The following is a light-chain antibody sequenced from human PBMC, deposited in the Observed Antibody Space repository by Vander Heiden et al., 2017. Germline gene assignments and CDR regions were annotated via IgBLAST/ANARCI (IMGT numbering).Light chain of an antibody. CDR2: TAS. CDR3: QQDNSYPLT. CDR1: QGISSY. V-gene: IGKV1-9*01. J-gene: IGKJ4*01. Sequence: DIQLTKSPSFLSASIGDRVTITCRASQGISSYLAWYQQKPGKAPEVLIYTASTLQSGVPSRFSGSGSGTEFTLTISSLQPEDFATYYCQQDNSYPLTFGGGTKVEIK.